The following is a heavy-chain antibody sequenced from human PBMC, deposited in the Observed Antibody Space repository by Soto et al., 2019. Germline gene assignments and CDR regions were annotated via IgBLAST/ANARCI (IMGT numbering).Heavy chain of an antibody. CDR2: IYPGDSDT. CDR3: ARAGVVVAATPWYFDY. V-gene: IGHV5-51*01. D-gene: IGHD2-15*01. J-gene: IGHJ4*02. CDR1: GYSFTSYW. Sequence: LGESLKISCKGSGYSFTSYWIGWVRQMPGKGLEWMGIIYPGDSDTKYSPSFQGQVTISADKSISTAYLQWSSLKASDNAMYYCARAGVVVAATPWYFDYGGQGTLVDVSS.